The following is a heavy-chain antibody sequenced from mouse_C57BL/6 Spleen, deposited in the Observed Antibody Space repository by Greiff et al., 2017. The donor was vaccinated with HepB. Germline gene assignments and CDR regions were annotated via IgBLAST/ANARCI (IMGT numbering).Heavy chain of an antibody. V-gene: IGHV1-15*01. CDR3: TIYGNYIYAMDY. D-gene: IGHD2-1*01. Sequence: QVQLKESGAELVRPGASVTLSCKASGYTFTDYEMHWVKQTPVHGLEWIGAIDPETGGTAYNQKFKGKAILTADKSSSTAYMELRSLTSEDSAVYYCTIYGNYIYAMDYWGQGTSVTVSS. CDR1: GYTFTDYE. J-gene: IGHJ4*01. CDR2: IDPETGGT.